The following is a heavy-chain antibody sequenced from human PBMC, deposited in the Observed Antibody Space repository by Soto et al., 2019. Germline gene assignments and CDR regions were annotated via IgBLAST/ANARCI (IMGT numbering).Heavy chain of an antibody. J-gene: IGHJ4*02. CDR2: IIPIFGTA. Sequence: SVKVSCKASGGTFNNYAISWVRQAPGQGLEWMGGIIPIFGTANYAQKFQGRVTITADESTSTAYVELRSLRSEDTAVYYCARGVHYDSSGYYYFYWGQGTLVTVSS. CDR3: ARGVHYDSSGYYYFY. V-gene: IGHV1-69*13. D-gene: IGHD3-22*01. CDR1: GGTFNNYA.